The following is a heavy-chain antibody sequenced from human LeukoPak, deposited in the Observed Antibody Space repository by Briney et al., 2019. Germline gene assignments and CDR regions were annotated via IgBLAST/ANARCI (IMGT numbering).Heavy chain of an antibody. J-gene: IGHJ4*02. Sequence: GGSLRLSCAASGFTFSSYWMHWVRQGPGKGLVCVSHIKSDGSSTSYADSVKGRFTISRDNAKNTLYLQMNSLRAEDTAVYYCARDVRGYSGYDYAFDYWGQGTLVTVSS. CDR3: ARDVRGYSGYDYAFDY. CDR1: GFTFSSYW. V-gene: IGHV3-74*01. CDR2: IKSDGSST. D-gene: IGHD5-12*01.